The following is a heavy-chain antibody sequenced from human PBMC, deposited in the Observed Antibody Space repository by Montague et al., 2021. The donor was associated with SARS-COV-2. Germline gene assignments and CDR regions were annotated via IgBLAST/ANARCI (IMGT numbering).Heavy chain of an antibody. CDR3: AKEAVYSSSWEYFDY. V-gene: IGHV3-23*01. J-gene: IGHJ4*02. CDR2: ISGSGDIT. CDR1: GFSFINYA. D-gene: IGHD6-13*01. Sequence: SLRLSCAASGFSFINYAMSWVRQAPGKGLEWVSPISGSGDITHYADSVKGRFTISRDNSKNTLYLQMNSLRAEDTAVYYCAKEAVYSSSWEYFDYWGQGTLVTLSS.